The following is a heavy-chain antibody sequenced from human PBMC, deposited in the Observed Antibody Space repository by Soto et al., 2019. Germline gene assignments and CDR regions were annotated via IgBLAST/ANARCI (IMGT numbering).Heavy chain of an antibody. J-gene: IGHJ4*02. D-gene: IGHD6-19*01. CDR3: AHIVVAGLGYYFDY. Sequence: QITLKESGPTLVKPTQTLTPTCTFSGFSLSSTRMAVGWIRQPPGKALEWLALIYWDDDKRYSPFLKSRLTIXXXTXXIQVVLTMSNMAPVDTARYYCAHIVVAGLGYYFDYWGQGTLVTVSS. CDR1: GFSLSSTRMA. CDR2: IYWDDDK. V-gene: IGHV2-5*02.